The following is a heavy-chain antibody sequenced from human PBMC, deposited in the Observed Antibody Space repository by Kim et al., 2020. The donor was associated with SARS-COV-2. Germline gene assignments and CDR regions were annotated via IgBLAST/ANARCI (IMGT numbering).Heavy chain of an antibody. CDR3: ARLTLAAAGKDYYYGMDV. V-gene: IGHV1-69*13. CDR1: GGTFSSYA. CDR2: IIPIFGTA. D-gene: IGHD6-13*01. J-gene: IGHJ6*02. Sequence: SVKVSCKASGGTFSSYAIIWVRQAPGQGLEWMGGIIPIFGTANYAQKFQGRVTITADESTSTAYMELSSLRSEDTAVYYCARLTLAAAGKDYYYGMDVWGQGTTVTVSS.